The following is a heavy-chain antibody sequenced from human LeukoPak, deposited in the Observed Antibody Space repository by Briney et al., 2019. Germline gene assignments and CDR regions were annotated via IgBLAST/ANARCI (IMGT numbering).Heavy chain of an antibody. Sequence: SETLSLTCTVSGGSISSSSYYWGWFGQPPGKGLEGIGSIYYSGSAYYNPSLKSRVTISVDTSKNQFSLKLSSVTAADTAVYYCARHGYYYYYMDVWGKGTTVTVSS. CDR2: IYYSGSA. CDR3: ARHGYYYYYMDV. V-gene: IGHV4-39*01. CDR1: GGSISSSSYY. J-gene: IGHJ6*03.